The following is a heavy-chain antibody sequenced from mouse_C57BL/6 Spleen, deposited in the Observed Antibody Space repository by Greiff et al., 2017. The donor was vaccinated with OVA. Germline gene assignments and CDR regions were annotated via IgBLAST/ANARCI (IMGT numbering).Heavy chain of an antibody. Sequence: VQLVESGPELVKPGASVKISCKASGYAFSSSWMNWVKQRPGKGLEWIGRIYPGDGDTNYNGKFKGKATLTADKSSSTAYMQLSSLLSDDSAVYFCARSEITTVVADYAMDYWGQGTPVTVSS. CDR2: IYPGDGDT. CDR1: GYAFSSSW. D-gene: IGHD1-1*01. CDR3: ARSEITTVVADYAMDY. J-gene: IGHJ4*01. V-gene: IGHV1-82*01.